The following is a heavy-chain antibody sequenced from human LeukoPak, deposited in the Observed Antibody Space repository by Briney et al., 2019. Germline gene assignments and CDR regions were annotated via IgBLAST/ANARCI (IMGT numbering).Heavy chain of an antibody. Sequence: GGSLRLSCAASGFSFMNAWMSWVRQAPGKGLEWVGRIKSKTDGGTTDYAAPVKGRFTISRDDSKNTLYLQMNSLKTEDTAVYYCTTPSYYDFWSGYSTYWGQGTLVTVSS. D-gene: IGHD3-3*01. V-gene: IGHV3-15*01. CDR3: TTPSYYDFWSGYSTY. J-gene: IGHJ4*02. CDR1: GFSFMNAW. CDR2: IKSKTDGGTT.